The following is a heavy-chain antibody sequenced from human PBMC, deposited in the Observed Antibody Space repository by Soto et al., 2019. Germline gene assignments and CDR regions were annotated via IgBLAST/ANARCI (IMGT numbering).Heavy chain of an antibody. V-gene: IGHV3-66*01. J-gene: IGHJ4*02. CDR3: GREEGSGGYFDY. CDR1: GFTVSSNY. CDR2: IYSGGST. Sequence: GGSLRLSCAASGFTVSSNYMSWVRQAPGKRLEWVSVIYSGGSTYYADSVKGRFTISRDNSKNTLYLQMNSLRAEDTAVYYCGREEGSGGYFDYWGQGTLVTVSS. D-gene: IGHD2-15*01.